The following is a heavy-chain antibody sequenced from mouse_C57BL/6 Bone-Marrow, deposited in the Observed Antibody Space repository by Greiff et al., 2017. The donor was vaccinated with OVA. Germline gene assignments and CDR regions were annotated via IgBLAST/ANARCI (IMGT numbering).Heavy chain of an antibody. V-gene: IGHV1-22*01. J-gene: IGHJ2*01. CDR2: INPNNGGT. CDR3: ARGAVVANFDY. CDR1: GYTFPDYN. D-gene: IGHD1-1*01. Sequence: EVQLQQSGPELVKPGASVKMSCKASGYTFPDYNMHWVKQSHGKSLEWTGYINPNNGGTSYNQQFKGKATLTVNTSSRTAYMELRSLTAEDSAVYYCARGAVVANFDYWGQGTTLTVSS.